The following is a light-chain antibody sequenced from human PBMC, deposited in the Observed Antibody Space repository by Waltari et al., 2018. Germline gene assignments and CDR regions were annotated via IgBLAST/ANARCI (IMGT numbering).Light chain of an antibody. CDR3: QVWDSSTAV. CDR1: NIGGKN. J-gene: IGLJ7*01. V-gene: IGLV3-9*01. CDR2: RDK. Sequence: SYDLTQPLSVSVALGQPARLPCGGNNIGGKNVHWYQQKPGQAPLLVIYRDKNRPSRIPERFSGSNSENTATLTITGAQGADEADYYCQVWDSSTAVFGGGTQLTVL.